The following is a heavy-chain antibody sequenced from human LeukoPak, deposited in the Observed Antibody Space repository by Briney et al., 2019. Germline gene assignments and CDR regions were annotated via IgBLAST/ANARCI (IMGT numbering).Heavy chain of an antibody. D-gene: IGHD3-22*01. V-gene: IGHV3-23*01. CDR2: ISATDGST. Sequence: GGSLRLSCAASGFTFSSYAMSWVCQAPGKGLEWVSGISATDGSTSYADSVKGRFTVSRDNSKNTLYLQMNSLRADDTAVYYCAKTRHDTSRLPFDPWGQGTLVTVSS. J-gene: IGHJ5*02. CDR3: AKTRHDTSRLPFDP. CDR1: GFTFSSYA.